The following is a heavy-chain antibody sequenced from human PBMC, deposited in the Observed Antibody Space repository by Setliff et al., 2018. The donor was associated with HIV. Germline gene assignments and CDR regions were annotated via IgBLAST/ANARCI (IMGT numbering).Heavy chain of an antibody. CDR3: ARAEMATIVAFDI. J-gene: IGHJ3*02. Sequence: SETLSLTCTVSDGSFSSDYWTWIRQTPGKGLEWIGYIYYSGSTKHNPSLTSRVTISVDTSKNHFSLKLTSVTAADTAVYYCARAEMATIVAFDIWGQGTMVTVS. CDR1: DGSFSSDY. V-gene: IGHV4-59*01. CDR2: IYYSGST. D-gene: IGHD5-12*01.